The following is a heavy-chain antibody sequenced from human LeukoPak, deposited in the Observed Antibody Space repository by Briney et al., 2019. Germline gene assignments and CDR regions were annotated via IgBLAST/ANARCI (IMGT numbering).Heavy chain of an antibody. CDR3: AIDSVSSGYFDY. V-gene: IGHV3-23*01. CDR2: ISGSGGST. J-gene: IGHJ4*02. CDR1: GFTFSSYA. Sequence: GSLRLSCAASGFTFSSYAMSWVRQAPGKGLEWVSAISGSGGSTYYADSVKGRFTISRDNSKNTLYLQMNSLRAEDTAVYYCAIDSVSSGYFDYWGQGTLVTASS. D-gene: IGHD3-22*01.